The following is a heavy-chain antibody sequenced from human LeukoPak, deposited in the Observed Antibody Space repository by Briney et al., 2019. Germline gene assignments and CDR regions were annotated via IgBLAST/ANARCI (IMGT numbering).Heavy chain of an antibody. D-gene: IGHD2-21*02. CDR3: ARRVTSNGFDP. V-gene: IGHV4-4*02. Sequence: SETLSLTCGVSGGSISSSNWWNWVRQPPGKGLEWIGDIYHSGSTNHNPSLKSRVTISVDMSKNQFSLKVSSVTAADTAVYYCARRVTSNGFDPWGQGTLVTVSS. CDR2: IYHSGST. CDR1: GGSISSSNW. J-gene: IGHJ5*02.